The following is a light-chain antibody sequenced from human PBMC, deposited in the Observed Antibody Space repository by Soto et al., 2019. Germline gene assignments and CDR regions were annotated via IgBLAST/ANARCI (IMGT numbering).Light chain of an antibody. J-gene: IGLJ1*01. V-gene: IGLV2-14*01. Sequence: QSALTQPASVSGSPGQSITISCTGTSSDVGGYNYVSWYQQHTGKAPKHMIYEVSNRPSGVSNRFSGSKSGNTASLPIFGLQAEDEADYYCSSYTSSSTYVFGTGTKVTV. CDR1: SSDVGGYNY. CDR3: SSYTSSSTYV. CDR2: EVS.